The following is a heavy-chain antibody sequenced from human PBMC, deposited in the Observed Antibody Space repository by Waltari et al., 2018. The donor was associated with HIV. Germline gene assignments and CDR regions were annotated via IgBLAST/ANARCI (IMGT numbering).Heavy chain of an antibody. CDR2: IWYDGSKK. J-gene: IGHJ6*02. Sequence: QVQLVESGGGVVQPGRSLRLSCAASGVSFTNYGMDWGRQAPGKGLEWVAVIWYDGSKKYYADSAKGRFTISRDNSKNTLYLQINSLRVEDTAVYFCVRARLGGDGMDVWGQGTTVTVS. V-gene: IGHV3-33*01. CDR3: VRARLGGDGMDV. D-gene: IGHD6-6*01. CDR1: GVSFTNYG.